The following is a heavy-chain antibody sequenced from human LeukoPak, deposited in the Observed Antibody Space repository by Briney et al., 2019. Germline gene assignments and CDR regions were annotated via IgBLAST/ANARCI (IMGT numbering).Heavy chain of an antibody. Sequence: GSLRLSCAASGFTFSSYGMHWARQAPGKGLEWVAVISYDGSNKFYADSVKGRFTISRDNSKNTLYLQMNSLRAEDTAVYYCARDTNTIVGAIVFDHWGQGTLVTVSS. CDR3: ARDTNTIVGAIVFDH. CDR1: GFTFSSYG. J-gene: IGHJ4*02. V-gene: IGHV3-30*03. CDR2: ISYDGSNK. D-gene: IGHD1-26*01.